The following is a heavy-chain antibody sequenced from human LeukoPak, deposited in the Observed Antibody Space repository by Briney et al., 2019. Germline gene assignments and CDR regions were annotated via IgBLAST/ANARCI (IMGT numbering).Heavy chain of an antibody. CDR3: ARAGLGYYDSSGYYWSWYYFDY. CDR2: ISSSSSTI. V-gene: IGHV3-48*01. J-gene: IGHJ4*02. Sequence: GGSLRLSCAASGFTFSSYSMNWVRQAPGKGLEWVSYISSSSSTIYYADSVKGRFTISRDNAKNSLYLQMNSLRAEDTAVYYCARAGLGYYDSSGYYWSWYYFDYWGQGTLVTVSS. CDR1: GFTFSSYS. D-gene: IGHD3-22*01.